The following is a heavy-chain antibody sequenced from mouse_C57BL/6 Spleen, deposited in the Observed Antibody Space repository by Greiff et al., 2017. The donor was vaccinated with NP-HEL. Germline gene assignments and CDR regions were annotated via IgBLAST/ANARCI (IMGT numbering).Heavy chain of an antibody. CDR2: IWRGGST. CDR1: GFSLTSYG. CDR3: AKNGHEDYGYFDV. J-gene: IGHJ1*03. Sequence: QVQLKESGPGLVQPSQSLSITCTVSGFSLTSYGVHWVRQSPGKGLEWLGVIWRGGSTDYNAAFMSRLSITTDNSKSQVFFKMNSLQADDTAIYYCAKNGHEDYGYFDVWGTGTTVTVSS. V-gene: IGHV2-5*01.